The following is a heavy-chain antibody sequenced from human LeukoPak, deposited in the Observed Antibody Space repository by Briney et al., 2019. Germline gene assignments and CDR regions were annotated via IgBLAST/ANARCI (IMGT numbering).Heavy chain of an antibody. D-gene: IGHD6-13*01. CDR1: GFTFDDYA. CDR3: AKDWAGSIAAGGGSDY. J-gene: IGHJ4*02. V-gene: IGHV3-9*01. CDR2: ISWNSGSI. Sequence: PGRSLRLSCAASGFTFDDYAMHWVRQAPGKGLEWVSGISWNSGSIGYVDSVKGRFTISRDNAKNSLYLQMNSLRAEDTALYYCAKDWAGSIAAGGGSDYWGQGTLVTVSS.